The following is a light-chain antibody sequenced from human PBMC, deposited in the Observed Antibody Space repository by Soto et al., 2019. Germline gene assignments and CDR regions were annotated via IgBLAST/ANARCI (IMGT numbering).Light chain of an antibody. CDR3: QQCYSYPLT. CDR1: QGISRY. Sequence: ATRNTPSPLSFSASTGPCVSITGQATQGISRYLAWYQQTPWKAPKLLIYAASTLQSGVPSRFSGSGSGTDFTLTISFLKPEDFATYYCQQCYSYPLTFGPGTKVDIK. CDR2: AAS. J-gene: IGKJ3*01. V-gene: IGKV1-8*01.